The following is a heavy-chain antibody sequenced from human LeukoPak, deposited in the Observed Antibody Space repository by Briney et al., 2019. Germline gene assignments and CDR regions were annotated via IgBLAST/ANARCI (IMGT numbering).Heavy chain of an antibody. J-gene: IGHJ4*02. CDR3: AREARGVDTAMVTAY. D-gene: IGHD5-18*01. CDR1: GFTVSSNY. V-gene: IGHV3-66*01. Sequence: GGSLRLSCAASGFTVSSNYMSWVRQAPGKGLEWVSVIYSGGSTYYADSVKGRFTISRDNSKNTLYLQMNSLRAEDTAVYYCAREARGVDTAMVTAYWSQGTLVTVSS. CDR2: IYSGGST.